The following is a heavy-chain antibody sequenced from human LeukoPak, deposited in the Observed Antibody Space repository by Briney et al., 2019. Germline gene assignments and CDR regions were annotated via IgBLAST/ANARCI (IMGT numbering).Heavy chain of an antibody. CDR1: GGSISSGGYY. CDR2: IYYSGST. V-gene: IGHV4-30-4*01. Sequence: PSETLSLTCTVSGGSISSGGYYWSWIRQPPGKGLEWIGYIYYSGSTYYNPSLKSRVTISVDTSKNQFSLKLSSVTAADTAVYYCTRLAYGSGSYYYDYWGQGTLVTVSS. J-gene: IGHJ4*02. D-gene: IGHD3-10*01. CDR3: TRLAYGSGSYYYDY.